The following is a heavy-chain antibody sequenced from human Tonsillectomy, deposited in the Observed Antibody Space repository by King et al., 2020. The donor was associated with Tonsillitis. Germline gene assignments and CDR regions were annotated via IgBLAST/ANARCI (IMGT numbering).Heavy chain of an antibody. J-gene: IGHJ6*02. D-gene: IGHD6-6*01. CDR1: GFTVSSNY. CDR3: ARDHSSSRGYGMDV. CDR2: IYSGGGT. V-gene: IGHV3-53*01. Sequence: VQLVESGGGLIQPGGSLRLSCAASGFTVSSNYMSWVRQAPRKGVEWVSIIYSGGGTNYADSVKGRFTISRDNSKNTLYLQMNSLRAEDTAVYYCARDHSSSRGYGMDVWGQGTTVTVSS.